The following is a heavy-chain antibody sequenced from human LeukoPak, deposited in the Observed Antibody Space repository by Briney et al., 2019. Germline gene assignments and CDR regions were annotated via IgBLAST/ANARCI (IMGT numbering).Heavy chain of an antibody. V-gene: IGHV3-23*01. CDR2: ISGSGGST. Sequence: GSLRLSCAASGFPFSSYAMSWVRQAPGKGLEWVSAISGSGGSTYYADSVKGRFTISRDNSKNTLYLQMNSLRAEDTAVYYCAKGKESGYYIRDFLALDPWGQGTLVTVSS. CDR3: AKGKESGYYIRDFLALDP. J-gene: IGHJ5*02. D-gene: IGHD3-3*01. CDR1: GFPFSSYA.